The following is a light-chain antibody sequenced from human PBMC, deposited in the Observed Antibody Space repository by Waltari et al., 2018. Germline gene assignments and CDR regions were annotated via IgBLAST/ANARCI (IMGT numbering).Light chain of an antibody. V-gene: IGKV3-15*01. Sequence: EVVLTQSPATLSLSPGERVTLPCRASQSVSVNLARYQQRPGQAPRLRSYSASTRATCIPARFSGSGSGTEFTLTISSLESEDFAVYYCQQSHNWPPLTFGGGTKVEIK. CDR2: SAS. J-gene: IGKJ4*01. CDR1: QSVSVN. CDR3: QQSHNWPPLT.